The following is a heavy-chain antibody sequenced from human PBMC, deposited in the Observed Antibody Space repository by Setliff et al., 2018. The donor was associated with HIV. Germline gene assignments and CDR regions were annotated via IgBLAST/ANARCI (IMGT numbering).Heavy chain of an antibody. J-gene: IGHJ3*01. CDR1: GFTFSSYW. CDR2: INSDGVST. V-gene: IGHV3-74*03. Sequence: GGSLRLSCAASGFTFSSYWMHWVRQAPGKGLVWVSRINSDGVSTMYADSVKGRFTIYRDNAKNTLYLQMNSLRVEDTAVYYCVRDTDMITTTDAFDVWGQGTMVT. D-gene: IGHD3-22*01. CDR3: VRDTDMITTTDAFDV.